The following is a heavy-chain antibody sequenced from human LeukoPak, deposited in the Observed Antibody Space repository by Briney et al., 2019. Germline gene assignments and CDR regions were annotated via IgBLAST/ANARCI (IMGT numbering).Heavy chain of an antibody. CDR1: GYTFTSYY. D-gene: IGHD1-26*01. J-gene: IGHJ1*01. CDR3: ARAQSGGSIQEYFQH. CDR2: INPSGGST. Sequence: VASVKVSCKASGYTFTSYYMHWVRQAPGQGLEWMGIINPSGGSTSYAQKFQGRVTMTRDTSTSTVYMELSSLRSEDTAVYYCARAQSGGSIQEYFQHWGQGTLVTVSS. V-gene: IGHV1-46*01.